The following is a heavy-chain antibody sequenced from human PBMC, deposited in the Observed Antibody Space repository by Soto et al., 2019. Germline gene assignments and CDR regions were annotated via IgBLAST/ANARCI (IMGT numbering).Heavy chain of an antibody. J-gene: IGHJ5*02. CDR1: GGSFSGYY. D-gene: IGHD3-22*01. Sequence: SETLSLTCAVYGGSFSGYYWSWIRQPPGKGLEWIGEINHSGSTNYNPSLKSRVTTSVDTSKNQFSLKLSSVTAADTAVYYCAREGYDSSGYYSTWGQGTLVTVSS. CDR2: INHSGST. V-gene: IGHV4-34*01. CDR3: AREGYDSSGYYST.